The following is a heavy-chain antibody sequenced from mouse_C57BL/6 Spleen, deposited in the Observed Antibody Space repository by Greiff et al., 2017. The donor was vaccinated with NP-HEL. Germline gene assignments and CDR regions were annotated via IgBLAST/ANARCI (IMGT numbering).Heavy chain of an antibody. CDR1: GFTFSSYA. CDR2: ISDGGSYT. J-gene: IGHJ3*01. D-gene: IGHD2-4*01. Sequence: DVKLVESGGGLVKPGGSLKLSCAASGFTFSSYAMSWVRQTPEKRLEWVATISDGGSYTYYPDNVKGRFTISRDNAKNNLYLQMSHLKSEDTAMYYCARDGYDYDFLFAYWGQGTLVTVSA. V-gene: IGHV5-4*01. CDR3: ARDGYDYDFLFAY.